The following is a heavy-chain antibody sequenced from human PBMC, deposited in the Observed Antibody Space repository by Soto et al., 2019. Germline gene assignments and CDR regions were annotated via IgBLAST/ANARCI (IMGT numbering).Heavy chain of an antibody. V-gene: IGHV4-39*01. D-gene: IGHD6-19*01. J-gene: IGHJ4*02. CDR3: ARHLYSGYSSGSFGY. CDR2: IFYSGNT. Sequence: QLQLQESGPGLVKPSETLSLTCTVSDDCIGRSNYFWDWIRQPPGKGLEWIGNIFYSGNTHYNPSIKSLVTSSLEPSNHHFSLKVSSVTAADTAVYYGARHLYSGYSSGSFGYGGPGALVIVSS. CDR1: DDCIGRSNYF.